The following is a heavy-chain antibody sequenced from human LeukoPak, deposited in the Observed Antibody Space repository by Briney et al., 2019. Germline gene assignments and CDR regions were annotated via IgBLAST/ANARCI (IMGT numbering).Heavy chain of an antibody. CDR2: IDRTGTSK. D-gene: IGHD3/OR15-3a*01. CDR3: ELDSYDSRPSDIWFDP. CDR1: GFTFSSYN. Sequence: GGSLRLSCAGSGFTFSSYNLNWVRQAPGRGLEWLSYIDRTGTSKYYVDSVKGRFTISRDNGKNSLYLEMNSLTVEDSAVYYCELDSYDSRPSDIWFDPWGQGTLVTVSS. V-gene: IGHV3-48*03. J-gene: IGHJ5*02.